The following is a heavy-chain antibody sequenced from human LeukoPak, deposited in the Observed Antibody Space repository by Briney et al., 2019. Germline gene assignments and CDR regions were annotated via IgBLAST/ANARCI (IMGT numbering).Heavy chain of an antibody. D-gene: IGHD6-25*01. CDR2: IHDSGTT. Sequence: PSETLSLTCALSGISNKYWWTWVRQPPGKGLEWIGEIHDSGTTNYNTSLRSRVIISLDTSKNQLSLKLNSMTAADTAVYYCAYRAGVSGPSWGQGALVTVSS. J-gene: IGHJ5*02. V-gene: IGHV4-4*02. CDR3: AYRAGVSGPS. CDR1: GISNKYW.